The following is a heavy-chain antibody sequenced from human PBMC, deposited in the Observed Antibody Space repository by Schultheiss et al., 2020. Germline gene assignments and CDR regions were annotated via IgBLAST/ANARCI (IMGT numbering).Heavy chain of an antibody. CDR1: GGSISSGGYS. J-gene: IGHJ5*02. Sequence: SETLSLTCAVSGGSISSGGYSWSWIRQPPGKGLEWIGYIYHSGSTYYNPSLKSRVTISVDRSKNQFSLKLSSVTAADTAVYYCARAPITMVRGFDPWGQGTRVTVSS. D-gene: IGHD3-10*01. CDR2: IYHSGST. CDR3: ARAPITMVRGFDP. V-gene: IGHV4-30-2*01.